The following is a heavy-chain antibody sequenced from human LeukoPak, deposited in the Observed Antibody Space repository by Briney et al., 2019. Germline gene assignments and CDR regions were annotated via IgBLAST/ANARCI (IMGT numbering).Heavy chain of an antibody. CDR3: ARHKVGSNTFDY. CDR1: GGSINNNNW. J-gene: IGHJ4*02. Sequence: SSETLSLTCAVAGGSINNNNWWSWVRQTPGQGLEWIGEIHHSGSTNYNPSLKGRVTISEDKSNNQFSLRLSPVTAADTAMYYCARHKVGSNTFDYWGQGTLVTVSS. D-gene: IGHD1-26*01. CDR2: IHHSGST. V-gene: IGHV4-4*02.